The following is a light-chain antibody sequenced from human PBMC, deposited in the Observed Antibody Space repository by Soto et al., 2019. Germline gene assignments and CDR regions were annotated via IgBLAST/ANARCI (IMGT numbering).Light chain of an antibody. CDR1: SWHSNYA. J-gene: IGLJ2*01. Sequence: QLVLTQSPSASASLGESVKLTCTLSSWHSNYAIAWHQQQPEKGTRYLMKLNRDGSHSKGDEIPNRFSGSSSGAERYLTISSLQSEDEADYYCQTWGTGIVIFGGGTQLTVL. CDR3: QTWGTGIVI. CDR2: LNRDGSH. V-gene: IGLV4-69*01.